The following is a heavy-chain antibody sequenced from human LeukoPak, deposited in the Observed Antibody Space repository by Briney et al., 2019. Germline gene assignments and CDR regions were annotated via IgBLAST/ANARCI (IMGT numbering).Heavy chain of an antibody. CDR1: GFTFSSYA. D-gene: IGHD3-10*01. J-gene: IGHJ4*02. Sequence: GGSLRLSCAASGFTFSSYAMSWVRQAPGKGLEWVSAISGSGGSTYYADSMKGRFTISRDNSKNTLYLQMNSLRAEDTAVHYCAKAKAISIAMVRGVPYYFDYWGQGTLVTVSS. CDR3: AKAKAISIAMVRGVPYYFDY. CDR2: ISGSGGST. V-gene: IGHV3-23*01.